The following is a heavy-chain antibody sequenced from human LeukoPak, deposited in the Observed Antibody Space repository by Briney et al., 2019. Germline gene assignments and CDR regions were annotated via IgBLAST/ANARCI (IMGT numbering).Heavy chain of an antibody. J-gene: IGHJ4*02. CDR3: ARTNDYSNYGFDY. CDR2: INPNSGGT. CDR1: GYTFTGYC. Sequence: ASVKVSCKASGYTFTGYCMHWVRQAPGQGLEWMGWINPNSGGTNYAQKFQGRVTMTRDTSISTAYMELSRLRSDDTAVYYCARTNDYSNYGFDYWGQGTLVTVSS. V-gene: IGHV1-2*02. D-gene: IGHD4-11*01.